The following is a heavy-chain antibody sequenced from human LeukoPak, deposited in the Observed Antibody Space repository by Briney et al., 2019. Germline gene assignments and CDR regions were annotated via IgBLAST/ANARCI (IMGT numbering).Heavy chain of an antibody. Sequence: PSEALSLTCTVSGGSLSSYYWSWIRPPPGKGLEWIGYIYYGGNTNYNPSLKSRVTISVDTSKNQFSLKLSSVTAADTAVYFCARHISDYGGSPHRAFDIWGQGTMVTVSS. V-gene: IGHV4-59*08. D-gene: IGHD4-23*01. CDR3: ARHISDYGGSPHRAFDI. CDR1: GGSLSSYY. J-gene: IGHJ3*02. CDR2: IYYGGNT.